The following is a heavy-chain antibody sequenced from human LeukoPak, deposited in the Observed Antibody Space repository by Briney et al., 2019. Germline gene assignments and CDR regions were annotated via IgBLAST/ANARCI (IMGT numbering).Heavy chain of an antibody. J-gene: IGHJ4*02. CDR1: GDSVSSQTAA. CDR3: ARDPGDSSGWYLYYFDY. CDR2: TYYLSKWYN. V-gene: IGHV6-1*01. Sequence: SQTLSLTCALSGDSVSSQTAAWNWIRQSPSRGLEWLGRTYYLSKWYNDYAASVKSRITINPDTSKNQFSLQLNAVTPEDTAVYYCARDPGDSSGWYLYYFDYWGQGTLVTVSS. D-gene: IGHD6-19*01.